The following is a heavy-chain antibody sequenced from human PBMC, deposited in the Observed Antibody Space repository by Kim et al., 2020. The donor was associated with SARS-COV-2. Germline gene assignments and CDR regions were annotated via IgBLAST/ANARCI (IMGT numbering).Heavy chain of an antibody. D-gene: IGHD3-16*01. CDR3: AGERVDPQLLNYYYGMDL. J-gene: IGHJ6*02. CDR2: ISSDGSAI. CDR1: GFTFTDYY. V-gene: IGHV3-11*01. Sequence: GESLRLSCAASGFTFTDYYMDWIRQAPGRGLEWLTYISSDGSAIYYAESVKGRFTISRDNAKNSVYLVMNSLRAEDTAVYYCAGERVDPQLLNYYYGMDLWGQGTTVTVSS.